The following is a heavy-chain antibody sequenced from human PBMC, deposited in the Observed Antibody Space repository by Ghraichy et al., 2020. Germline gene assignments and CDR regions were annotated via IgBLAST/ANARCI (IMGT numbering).Heavy chain of an antibody. CDR1: GGSFSGYY. CDR2: INHSGST. D-gene: IGHD6-13*01. V-gene: IGHV4-34*01. Sequence: ETLSLTCAVYGGSFSGYYWSWIRQPPGKGLEWIGEINHSGSTNYNPSLKSRVTISVDTSKNQFSLKLSSVTAADTAVYYCAILKGGIANFDYWGQGTLVTVSS. J-gene: IGHJ4*02. CDR3: AILKGGIANFDY.